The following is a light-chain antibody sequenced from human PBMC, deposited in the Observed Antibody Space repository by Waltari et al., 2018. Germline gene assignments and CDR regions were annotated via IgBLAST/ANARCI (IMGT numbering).Light chain of an antibody. Sequence: QSALTQPPSASGSPGQSVTISCTGTSSDVGGYNYVSWYQQYPGKAPKLMIYEVSNRPSRVPARLSGSKSGHTASLTVSGLQAEDEADYYCSSYAGSNNLVVFGGGTKLTVL. CDR2: EVS. V-gene: IGLV2-8*01. J-gene: IGLJ2*01. CDR3: SSYAGSNNLVV. CDR1: SSDVGGYNY.